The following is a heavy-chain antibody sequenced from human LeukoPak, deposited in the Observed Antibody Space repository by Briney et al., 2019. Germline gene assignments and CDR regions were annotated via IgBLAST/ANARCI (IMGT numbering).Heavy chain of an antibody. J-gene: IGHJ3*02. D-gene: IGHD4-17*01. CDR1: GFTLEDYT. Sequence: GGSLRLSCAVSGFTLEDYTMHWVRHAPGKGLEWVSLISWDGGSTYYADSVRGRFTISRDISKNSLYLQMNSLKTEDTALYYCAKDMNRPGDGYGDYERLGAFDIWGQGTMVTVSS. V-gene: IGHV3-43*01. CDR2: ISWDGGST. CDR3: AKDMNRPGDGYGDYERLGAFDI.